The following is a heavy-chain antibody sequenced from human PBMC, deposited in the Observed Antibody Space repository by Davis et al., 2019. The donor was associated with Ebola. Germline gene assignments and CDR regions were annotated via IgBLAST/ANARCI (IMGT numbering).Heavy chain of an antibody. J-gene: IGHJ4*02. Sequence: GESLKISCTASGFTFGDYAMSWVRQAPGKGLEWVGFIRSKAYGGTTEYAASVKGRFTISRDDSKSIAYLQMNSLKTEDTAVYYCTGHGGYDYVWGSYRFDYWGQGTLVTVSS. CDR2: IRSKAYGGTT. V-gene: IGHV3-49*04. D-gene: IGHD3-16*02. CDR1: GFTFGDYA. CDR3: TGHGGYDYVWGSYRFDY.